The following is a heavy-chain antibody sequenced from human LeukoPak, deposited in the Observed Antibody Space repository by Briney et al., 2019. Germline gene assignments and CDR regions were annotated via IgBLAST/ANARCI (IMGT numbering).Heavy chain of an antibody. V-gene: IGHV3-30-3*01. CDR1: GLTFSSYA. D-gene: IGHD1-26*01. CDR3: ARDFSVGALIFSFGY. Sequence: GGSLRLSCAASGLTFSSYAMHWVRQAPGKGLEWVAVISYDRSNKYYADSVKGRFTISRDNSKNTLYLQMNSLRAEDTAVYYCARDFSVGALIFSFGYWGQGTLVTVSS. CDR2: ISYDRSNK. J-gene: IGHJ4*02.